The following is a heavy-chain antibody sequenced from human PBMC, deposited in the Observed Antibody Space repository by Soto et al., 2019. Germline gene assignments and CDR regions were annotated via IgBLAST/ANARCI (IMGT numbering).Heavy chain of an antibody. CDR2: ISSSSSYT. CDR1: GFTFSDYY. CDR3: ARVTPVPVSYYYYYYGMDV. Sequence: GGSLRLSCAASGFTFSDYYMSWIRQAPGKGLEWVSYISSSSSYTNYADSVKGRFTISRDNAKNSLYLQMNSLRAEDTAVYYCARVTPVPVSYYYYYYGMDVWGQGTTVTVSS. J-gene: IGHJ6*02. V-gene: IGHV3-11*06. D-gene: IGHD3-16*01.